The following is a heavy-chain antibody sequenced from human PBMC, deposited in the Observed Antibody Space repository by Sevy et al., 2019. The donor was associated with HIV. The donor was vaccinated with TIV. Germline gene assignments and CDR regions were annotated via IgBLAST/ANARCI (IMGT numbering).Heavy chain of an antibody. CDR3: AKDLISVAGFYAFDM. V-gene: IGHV3-9*01. CDR2: FTWNSDSV. Sequence: GGSLRLSCAASGFKFNEYAMHWVRRAPGKGLEWVSGFTWNSDSVVYADSVKGRFTISRDKAKNALYLQMNSLRPEDTALYYCAKDLISVAGFYAFDMWGQGTMVTVSS. J-gene: IGHJ3*02. CDR1: GFKFNEYA. D-gene: IGHD6-19*01.